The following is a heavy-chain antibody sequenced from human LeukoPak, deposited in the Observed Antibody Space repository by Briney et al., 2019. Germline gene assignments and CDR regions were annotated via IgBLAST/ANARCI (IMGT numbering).Heavy chain of an antibody. CDR3: ARSYYGSGSYSQYYFDY. D-gene: IGHD3-10*01. Sequence: GRSLRLSCAASGFTFSSFGMHWVRQAPGKGLEWVAFVWYDGSNTYYADSVKGRFTISRDNSKNTLYLQMNSLRAEDTAVYYCARSYYGSGSYSQYYFDYWGQGTLVTVSS. J-gene: IGHJ4*02. CDR1: GFTFSSFG. V-gene: IGHV3-33*01. CDR2: VWYDGSNT.